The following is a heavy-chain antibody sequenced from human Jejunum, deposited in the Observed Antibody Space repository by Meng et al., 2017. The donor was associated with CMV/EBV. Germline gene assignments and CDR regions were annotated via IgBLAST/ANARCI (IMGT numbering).Heavy chain of an antibody. V-gene: IGHV3-74*01. CDR2: IKTDGSST. D-gene: IGHD3-10*01. J-gene: IGHJ6*02. CDR3: YGSGV. Sequence: SLKISCAASGFTFSNYWMHWVRQAPGKGLVWVSRIKTDGSSTSYADSVKGRFTISRDNAKSTLYLQMNSLRAEDTAVYYCYGSGVWGQGTTVTVSS. CDR1: GFTFSNYW.